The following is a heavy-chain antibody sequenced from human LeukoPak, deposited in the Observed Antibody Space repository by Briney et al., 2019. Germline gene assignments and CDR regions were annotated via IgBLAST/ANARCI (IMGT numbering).Heavy chain of an antibody. Sequence: SQTVSLTCAIAGHCDSSKFAAWAWIRQSPSRGLEWLGRTYYGSEWYYEYAVSVKSQIAINPDTSKNQFSLQLKSVTPEDTAVYSCARGRYNTFDFWDRGAPVTVSS. V-gene: IGHV6-1*01. CDR1: GHCDSSKFAA. D-gene: IGHD1-14*01. J-gene: IGHJ4*02. CDR3: ARGRYNTFDF. CDR2: TYYGSEWYY.